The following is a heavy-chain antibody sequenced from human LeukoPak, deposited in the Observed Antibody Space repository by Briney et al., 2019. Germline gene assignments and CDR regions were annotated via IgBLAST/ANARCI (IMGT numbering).Heavy chain of an antibody. CDR2: INPNSGDT. Sequence: GASVKVSCKASGYTFTGYYIHWVRQAPGQGPEWMGRINPNSGDTNYAQNLQGRVTMTRDTSISAAYMELSSLRSDDTAVYYCARLTFLRGYSGYDYFDYWGQGTLVTVSS. CDR3: ARLTFLRGYSGYDYFDY. D-gene: IGHD5-12*01. J-gene: IGHJ4*02. V-gene: IGHV1-2*06. CDR1: GYTFTGYY.